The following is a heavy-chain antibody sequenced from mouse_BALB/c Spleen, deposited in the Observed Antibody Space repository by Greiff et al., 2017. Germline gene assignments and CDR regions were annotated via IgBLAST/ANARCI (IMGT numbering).Heavy chain of an antibody. V-gene: IGHV10-1*02. CDR3: VSRYDYAWFAY. CDR1: GFTFNTYA. J-gene: IGHJ3*01. CDR2: IRSKSNNYAT. Sequence: DVHLVESGGGLVQPKGSLKLSCAASGFTFNTYAMNWVRQAPGKGLEWVARIRSKSNNYATYYADSVKDRFTISRDDSQSMLYLQMNNLKTEDTAMYYCVSRYDYAWFAYWGQGTLVTVSA. D-gene: IGHD2-4*01.